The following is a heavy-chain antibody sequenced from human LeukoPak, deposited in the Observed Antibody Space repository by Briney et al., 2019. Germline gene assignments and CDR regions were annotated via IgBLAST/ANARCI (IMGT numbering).Heavy chain of an antibody. CDR3: ASGGGYSYGPKTNWFDP. D-gene: IGHD5-18*01. V-gene: IGHV1-69*13. CDR2: IIPIFGTA. Sequence: ASVKVSCKASGGTFSSYAISWVRQAPGQGLEWMGGIIPIFGTANYAQKFQGRVTITADESTSTAYMELSSLRSEDTAVYYCASGGGYSYGPKTNWFDPWGQGTLVTVSS. J-gene: IGHJ5*02. CDR1: GGTFSSYA.